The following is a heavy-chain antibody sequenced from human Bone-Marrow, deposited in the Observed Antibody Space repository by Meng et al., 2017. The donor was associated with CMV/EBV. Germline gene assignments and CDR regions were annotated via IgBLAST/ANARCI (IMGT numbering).Heavy chain of an antibody. Sequence: QVQLVQSGAEVKKPWASVKVSCKAYVYMFNTYGISWVRQAPGQGLEWMGWISVYNGNTKYAQTVQGRVTMTTDTSTSTVYMELTSLRSDDTAVYYCARDKIAVRPGWFDPWGQGTLVTVSS. V-gene: IGHV1-18*01. CDR3: ARDKIAVRPGWFDP. D-gene: IGHD6-6*01. J-gene: IGHJ5*02. CDR2: ISVYNGNT. CDR1: VYMFNTYG.